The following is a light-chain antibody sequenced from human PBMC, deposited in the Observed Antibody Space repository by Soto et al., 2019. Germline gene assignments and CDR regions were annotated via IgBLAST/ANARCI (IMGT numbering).Light chain of an antibody. CDR1: QYSNTR. Sequence: IVLTQSPVRISLFTVHILTQSGRSRQYSNTRLAWYQHRPGQSPRLLIYGASTRATGIPARFSGSGSGTEFTLTINSLQSEDFAVYYCQKYNNWPRTCGKGTKGAIK. J-gene: IGKJ1*01. V-gene: IGKV3-15*01. CDR2: GAS. CDR3: QKYNNWPRT.